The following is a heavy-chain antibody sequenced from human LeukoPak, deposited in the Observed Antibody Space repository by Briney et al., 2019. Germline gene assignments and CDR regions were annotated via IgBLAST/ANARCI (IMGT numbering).Heavy chain of an antibody. J-gene: IGHJ4*02. CDR1: GGSFSGYY. CDR3: ARAQDSSGWYSFFDY. CDR2: INHSGST. D-gene: IGHD6-19*01. V-gene: IGHV4-34*01. Sequence: PSETLSLTCAVYGGSFSGYYWSWIRQPPGKGLEWLGEINHSGSTNYNPSLKSRVTISVDTSKNQFSLKLSSVTAADTAVYYCARAQDSSGWYSFFDYWGQGTLVTVSS.